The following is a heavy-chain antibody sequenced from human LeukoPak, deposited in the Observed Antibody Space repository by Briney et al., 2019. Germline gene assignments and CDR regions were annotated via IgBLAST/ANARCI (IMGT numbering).Heavy chain of an antibody. J-gene: IGHJ4*02. Sequence: PSETLSLTCTVSGGSISPYYWSWIRQPPGRGLEWIGYIYYSGSTNYNPSLKSRVTISLDTSKNQFSLKLSSVTAADTAVYYCTRRLSNGATLNYFDYWGQGTLVTVSS. CDR2: IYYSGST. CDR3: TRRLSNGATLNYFDY. D-gene: IGHD4/OR15-4a*01. CDR1: GGSISPYY. V-gene: IGHV4-59*01.